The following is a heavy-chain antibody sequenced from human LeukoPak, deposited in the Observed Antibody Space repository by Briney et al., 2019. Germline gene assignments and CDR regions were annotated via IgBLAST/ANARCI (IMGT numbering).Heavy chain of an antibody. D-gene: IGHD4/OR15-4a*01. V-gene: IGHV3-30*04. CDR2: ISYDGSNK. CDR1: GFPLSTSA. Sequence: GGSLRLSCAASGFPLSTSAIHWVRQAPGRGLEWVAAISYDGSNKYYADSVKGRFTISRDNSKSTLYLQMNSLRGEDTAVYYCARGGDPGAALYNWFDPWGQGTLATVSS. CDR3: ARGGDPGAALYNWFDP. J-gene: IGHJ5*02.